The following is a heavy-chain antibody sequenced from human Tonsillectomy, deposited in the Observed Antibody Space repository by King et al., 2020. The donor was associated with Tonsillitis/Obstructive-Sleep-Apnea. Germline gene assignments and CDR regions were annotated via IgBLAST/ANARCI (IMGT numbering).Heavy chain of an antibody. Sequence: QLVQSGGGLVQPGGSLRLSCAASGFTFGSYAMSWVRQAPGKGLEWFSAISGSDGSTYYADSVKGRFTVSRDNSKNTLYLQMNSLRAEDTAVYYCAKGDDDFWRGYYYYGMDVWGQGTTVTVSS. CDR2: ISGSDGST. D-gene: IGHD3-3*01. CDR1: GFTFGSYA. J-gene: IGHJ6*02. V-gene: IGHV3-23*04. CDR3: AKGDDDFWRGYYYYGMDV.